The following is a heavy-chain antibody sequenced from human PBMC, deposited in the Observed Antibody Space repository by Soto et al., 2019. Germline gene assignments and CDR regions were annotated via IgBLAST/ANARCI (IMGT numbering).Heavy chain of an antibody. CDR1: ELTFSGYG. J-gene: IGHJ4*02. CDR2: ITYDGSST. Sequence: QVQMVESGGGVVQPGTSLRLSCVVTELTFSGYGMHWVRQAPGKGLEWVADITYDGSSTYYADAVKGRFTVSRDNSKNILYLQMTSLRGDDTAMYYCAKDQMRRGWRTLDSWGQGTLVIVSS. CDR3: AKDQMRRGWRTLDS. V-gene: IGHV3-30*18.